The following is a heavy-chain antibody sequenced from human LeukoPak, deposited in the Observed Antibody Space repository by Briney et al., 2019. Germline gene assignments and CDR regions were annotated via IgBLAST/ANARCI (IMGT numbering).Heavy chain of an antibody. CDR3: ARGWADYYGSGSYREDAFDI. Sequence: GGSLRLSCAASGFTFSSYWMSWVRQAPGKGLEWVANIKQDGSEKYYVDSVKGRFTISRDNAKNSLYLQMNSPRAEDTAVYYCARGWADYYGSGSYREDAFDIWGQGTMVTVSS. CDR2: IKQDGSEK. V-gene: IGHV3-7*01. J-gene: IGHJ3*02. D-gene: IGHD3-10*01. CDR1: GFTFSSYW.